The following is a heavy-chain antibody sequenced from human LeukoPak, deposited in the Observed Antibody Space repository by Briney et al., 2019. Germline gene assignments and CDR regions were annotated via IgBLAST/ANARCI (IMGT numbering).Heavy chain of an antibody. CDR2: IWHDGSKA. V-gene: IGHV3-33*08. Sequence: GGSLRLSCAASGFSFGLHWMNWVRQAPGKGLDWVAVIWHDGSKAYYADSVKGRFTISRDNSKNTLYLQMNSLRAEDTAVFYCVRGSPNSGSQYGYWGQGTLVTVSS. CDR1: GFSFGLHW. J-gene: IGHJ4*02. CDR3: VRGSPNSGSQYGY. D-gene: IGHD1-26*01.